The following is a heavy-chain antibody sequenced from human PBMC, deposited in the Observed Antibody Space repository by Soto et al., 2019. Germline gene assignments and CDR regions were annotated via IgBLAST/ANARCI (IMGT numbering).Heavy chain of an antibody. CDR3: ARESPYDILTGYSGSWFDP. V-gene: IGHV4-31*03. CDR1: GGSISSGGYY. Sequence: KPSETLSLTCTVSGGSISSGGYYWSWIRQHPGKGLEWIGHIYYSGSTYYNPSLKSRVTISVDTSKNQFSLKLSSVTAADTAVYYCARESPYDILTGYSGSWFDPWGQGTLVTVSS. D-gene: IGHD3-9*01. CDR2: IYYSGST. J-gene: IGHJ5*02.